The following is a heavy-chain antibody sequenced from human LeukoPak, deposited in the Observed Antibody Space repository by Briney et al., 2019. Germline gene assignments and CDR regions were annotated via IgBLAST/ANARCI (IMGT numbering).Heavy chain of an antibody. CDR2: INPNSGGT. CDR1: GYTFTGYY. Sequence: ASVKVSCKASGYTFTGYYMHWVRQAPGQGLEWMGWINPNSGGTNYAQKFQGRATMTRDTSISTAYMELSRLRSDDTAVYYCARSCGVVTATYPYNWFDPWGQGTLVTVSS. V-gene: IGHV1-2*02. J-gene: IGHJ5*02. CDR3: ARSCGVVTATYPYNWFDP. D-gene: IGHD2-21*02.